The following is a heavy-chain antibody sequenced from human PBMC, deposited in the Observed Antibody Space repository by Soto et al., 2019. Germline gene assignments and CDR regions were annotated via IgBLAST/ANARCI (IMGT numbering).Heavy chain of an antibody. J-gene: IGHJ4*02. CDR1: GYTFTSHD. CDR2: MNPNSGNT. CDR3: ARWDYGVYARFDF. Sequence: QVQLVQSGAEVKKPGASVKVSCKASGYTFTSHDINWVRQATGQGLEWMGWMNPNSGNTGYAQKFQGRVTMTRNTSIRTAYMELSRLRSEDTAVYYCARWDYGVYARFDFWGQGTLVTVSS. V-gene: IGHV1-8*01. D-gene: IGHD4-17*01.